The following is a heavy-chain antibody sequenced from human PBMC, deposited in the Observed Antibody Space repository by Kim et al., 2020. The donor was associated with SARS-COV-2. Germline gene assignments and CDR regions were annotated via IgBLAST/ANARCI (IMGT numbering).Heavy chain of an antibody. Sequence: GGSLRLSCATSGFTFNAYDMNWVRQAPGKGLEWLSFITKSSTTISYADSVKGRFTISRDNAKNTLFLQMNSLRAEDTALYYCVRDRMCSAFDLCDQGTLV. V-gene: IGHV3-48*01. CDR1: GFTFNAYD. J-gene: IGHJ4*01. CDR2: ITKSSTTI. CDR3: VRDRMCSAFDL. D-gene: IGHD6-19*01.